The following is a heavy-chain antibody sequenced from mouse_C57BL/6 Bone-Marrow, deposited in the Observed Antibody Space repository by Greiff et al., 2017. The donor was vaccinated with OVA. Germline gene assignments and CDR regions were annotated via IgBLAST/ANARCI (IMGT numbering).Heavy chain of an antibody. V-gene: IGHV1-52*01. Sequence: QVQLQQPGAELVRPGSSVKLSCKASGYTFTSYWMHWVKQRPIQGLEWIGNIDPSDSETHYNQKFKDKATLTVDKSSSTAYMQLSSLTSEDSAVYYGARVGSNYWYFDVWGTGTTVTVSS. CDR1: GYTFTSYW. CDR3: ARVGSNYWYFDV. D-gene: IGHD1-1*01. J-gene: IGHJ1*03. CDR2: IDPSDSET.